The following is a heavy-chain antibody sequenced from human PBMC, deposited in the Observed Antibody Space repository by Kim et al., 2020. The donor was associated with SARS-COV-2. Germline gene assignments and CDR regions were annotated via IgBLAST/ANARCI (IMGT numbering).Heavy chain of an antibody. J-gene: IGHJ4*02. V-gene: IGHV1-2*02. CDR3: ARDMRQWLGKGVFDH. D-gene: IGHD6-19*01. CDR2: INPNSGGT. Sequence: ASVKVSCKASGYTFTGYYMHWVRQAPGQGLEWMGWINPNSGGTNYAQKFQGRVTMTRDTSISTAYMELSRLRSDDTAVYYCARDMRQWLGKGVFDHWGQGTLVTVSS. CDR1: GYTFTGYY.